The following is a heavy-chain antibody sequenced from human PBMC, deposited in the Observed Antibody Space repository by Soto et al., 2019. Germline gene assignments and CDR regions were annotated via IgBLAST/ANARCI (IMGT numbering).Heavy chain of an antibody. CDR3: ARGSVSFDS. Sequence: QVHLVQSGAEVKKPGASVNVSCKASGYIFTNYAIHWVRQAPGQRLEWMGRINAGDGNTRYSQNFQDRVTITRDTSASTAYMQLSSLTSEDSTLYFCARGSVSFDSWGQGTLVSVPS. CDR1: GYIFTNYA. J-gene: IGHJ4*02. CDR2: INAGDGNT. V-gene: IGHV1-3*01. D-gene: IGHD3-10*01.